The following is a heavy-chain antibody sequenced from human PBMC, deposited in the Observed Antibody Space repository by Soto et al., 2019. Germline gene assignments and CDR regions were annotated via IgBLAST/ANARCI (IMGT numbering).Heavy chain of an antibody. D-gene: IGHD3-9*01. CDR3: ARTVRYFAYGYPTPFFDY. J-gene: IGHJ4*02. CDR2: IYYSGST. Sequence: SETLSLTCTVSGGSISSSSYYWGWIRQPPGKGLEWIGSIYYSGSTYYNPSLKSRVTISVDTSKNQFSLKLSSVTAADTAVYYCARTVRYFAYGYPTPFFDYWGQGTLVTVSS. CDR1: GGSISSSSYY. V-gene: IGHV4-39*01.